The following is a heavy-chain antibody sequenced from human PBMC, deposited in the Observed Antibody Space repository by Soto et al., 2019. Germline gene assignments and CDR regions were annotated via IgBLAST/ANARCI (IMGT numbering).Heavy chain of an antibody. V-gene: IGHV1-46*01. CDR3: AREENCSDGICYSEYFQR. J-gene: IGHJ1*01. Sequence: GASVKVSCKASGYIFTAYSMHWVRQAPGQGLEWTGVVNPSGGSTNYAQKFQGRITMTRDTSTSTVYMDLSSLTSEDTAVYYCAREENCSDGICYSEYFQRWGQGTLVTVSS. D-gene: IGHD2-15*01. CDR2: VNPSGGST. CDR1: GYIFTAYS.